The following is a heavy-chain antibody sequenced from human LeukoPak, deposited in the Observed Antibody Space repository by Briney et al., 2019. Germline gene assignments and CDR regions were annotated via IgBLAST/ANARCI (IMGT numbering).Heavy chain of an antibody. J-gene: IGHJ4*02. CDR3: ASELSLRDYCEF. Sequence: PGGSLRLSCAASGFTFSTSAMHWVRQAPGKGLEWVTVISADGDTRFYAESLKGRFTISRDNSKNTLYLQMNNLRPEDTAVYYCASELSLRDYCEFWGQGTLVTVAS. CDR1: GFTFSTSA. V-gene: IGHV3-30*01. CDR2: ISADGDTR.